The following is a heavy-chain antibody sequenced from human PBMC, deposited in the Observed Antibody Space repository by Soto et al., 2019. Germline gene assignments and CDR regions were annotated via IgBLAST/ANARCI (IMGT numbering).Heavy chain of an antibody. Sequence: PGDSLKISCQASGYGFTTYWIAWVRQTPGRGLEWMGIIYPVDSEIKYSPSFDGQVTFSVDKSTSTAYLQWIGLKTSDTGMYFCARSPAGTSLAPFGFWGQRSLVTVSS. D-gene: IGHD1-7*01. J-gene: IGHJ4*02. CDR1: GYGFTTYW. CDR3: ARSPAGTSLAPFGF. V-gene: IGHV5-51*01. CDR2: IYPVDSEI.